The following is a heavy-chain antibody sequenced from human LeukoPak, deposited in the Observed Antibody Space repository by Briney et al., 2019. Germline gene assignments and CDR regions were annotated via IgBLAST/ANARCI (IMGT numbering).Heavy chain of an antibody. CDR3: PRHRSTVTPAQPDAFSI. CDR2: IYFSGNT. Sequence: SETLSLTCTVSGDSITSGSYYWGGIRQPPGRGLEWIGSIYFSGNTYYNPYLKSRVTISIDTSTNEFSLRLTSVTAAATAVLSCPRHRSTVTPAQPDAFSIWGPRKIVTPSS. D-gene: IGHD4-17*01. CDR1: GDSITSGSYY. J-gene: IGHJ3*02. V-gene: IGHV4-39*07.